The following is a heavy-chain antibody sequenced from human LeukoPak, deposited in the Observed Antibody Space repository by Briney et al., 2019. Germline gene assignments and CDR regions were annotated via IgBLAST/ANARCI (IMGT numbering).Heavy chain of an antibody. CDR1: GGSISNYY. V-gene: IGHV4-59*12. CDR3: ARSSSGYSSLEY. D-gene: IGHD3-22*01. Sequence: SETLFLTCTVSGGSISNYYWSWIRQPPGKELEWIGYIYYSGSTNYNPSLKSRVTISVDTSKNQFSLKLSSVTAADTAMYYCARSSSGYSSLEYWGQGTLVTVSS. J-gene: IGHJ4*02. CDR2: IYYSGST.